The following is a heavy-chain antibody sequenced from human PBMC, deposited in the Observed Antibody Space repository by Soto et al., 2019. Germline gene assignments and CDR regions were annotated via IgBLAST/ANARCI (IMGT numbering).Heavy chain of an antibody. V-gene: IGHV4-4*02. Sequence: QVQLQESGPGLVKPSGTLSLTCAVSGGSISRSNWWSWVRQPPGKGLEWIGDIYHSGSPNYNPSLPTRLPLPVAQSTHQLPLQLSSVTAADTAVYYCASSELAAYYYYGMDVWGQGPPVTLSS. CDR2: IYHSGSP. CDR3: ASSELAAYYYYGMDV. CDR1: GGSISRSNW. D-gene: IGHD6-13*01. J-gene: IGHJ6*02.